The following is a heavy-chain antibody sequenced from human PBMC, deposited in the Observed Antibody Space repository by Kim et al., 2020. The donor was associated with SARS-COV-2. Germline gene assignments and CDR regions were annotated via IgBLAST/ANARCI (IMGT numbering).Heavy chain of an antibody. V-gene: IGHV4-59*01. CDR3: ARVVATGHYYYYGMDV. J-gene: IGHJ6*02. CDR2: IYYSGST. D-gene: IGHD3-9*01. Sequence: SETLSLTCTVSGGSISSYYWSWIRQPPGKGLEWIGYIYYSGSTNYNPSLKSRVTISVDTSKNQFSLKLSSVTAADTAVYYCARVVATGHYYYYGMDVWGQGTTVTVSS. CDR1: GGSISSYY.